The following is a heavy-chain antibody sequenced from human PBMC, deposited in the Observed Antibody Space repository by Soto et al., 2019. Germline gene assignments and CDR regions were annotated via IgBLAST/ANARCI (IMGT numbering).Heavy chain of an antibody. D-gene: IGHD3-10*01. CDR2: IHPNNGGT. Sequence: ASVKVSCKASGYTFTGYYIHWVRQAPGQGLEWMGWIHPNNGGTYFAQKFQGRVTMTRDTSISTAYLNLRSLRSDHTAVYFCAEARGGGWGSYYDYWGQGTLVTVSS. J-gene: IGHJ4*02. CDR3: AEARGGGWGSYYDY. CDR1: GYTFTGYY. V-gene: IGHV1-2*02.